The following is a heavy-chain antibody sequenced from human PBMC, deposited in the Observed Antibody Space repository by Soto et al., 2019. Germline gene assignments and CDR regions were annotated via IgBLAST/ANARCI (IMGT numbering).Heavy chain of an antibody. CDR3: TTGWVPAAIGGVYYYYYMDV. CDR1: GFTFSNAW. V-gene: IGHV3-15*01. D-gene: IGHD2-2*01. J-gene: IGHJ6*03. Sequence: GGSLRLSCAASGFTFSNAWMSWVRQAPGKGLEWVGRIKSKTDGGTTDYAATVKGRFTISRDESKNTLYLQMNSLKTEDTAVYYCTTGWVPAAIGGVYYYYYMDVWGKGTTVTVSS. CDR2: IKSKTDGGTT.